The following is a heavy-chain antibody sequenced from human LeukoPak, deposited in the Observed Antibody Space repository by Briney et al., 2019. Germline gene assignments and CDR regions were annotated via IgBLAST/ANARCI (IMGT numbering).Heavy chain of an antibody. CDR3: ARAPLGGSGYFNY. V-gene: IGHV3-23*01. D-gene: IGHD3-22*01. CDR1: GFTFSSYA. Sequence: RGSLRLSCAASGFTFSSYAMSWVRQAPGKGLEWVSAISGSGGSTYYADSVKGRFTISRDNAQNSLYLQMNSLRDEDTAVYYCARAPLGGSGYFNYWGQGTLVTVSS. J-gene: IGHJ4*02. CDR2: ISGSGGST.